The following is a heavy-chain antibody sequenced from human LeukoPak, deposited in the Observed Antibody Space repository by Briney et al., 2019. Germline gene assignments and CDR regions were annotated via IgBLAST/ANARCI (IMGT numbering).Heavy chain of an antibody. CDR2: IYPGDSDT. V-gene: IGHV5-51*01. Sequence: GESLKISCKGSGYSFTTYWIGWVRQMSGKGLEWMGIIYPGDSDTRYSPSFQGQVTISVDKSISTAYLQWSSLKASDTAMYYCARVNRIDAFDIWGQGTMVTVSS. J-gene: IGHJ3*02. CDR3: ARVNRIDAFDI. CDR1: GYSFTTYW.